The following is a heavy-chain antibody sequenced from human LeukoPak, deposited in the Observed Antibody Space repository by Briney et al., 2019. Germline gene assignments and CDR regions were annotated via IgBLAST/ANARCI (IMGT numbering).Heavy chain of an antibody. CDR1: GGTFSSYA. J-gene: IGHJ3*02. Sequence: SVKVSCKASGGTFSSYAISWLRQAPGQGLEWMGGIIPIFGTANYAQKFQGRVTITADESTSTAYMELSSLRSEDTAVYYCARSGVVPAAIIAVGAFDIWGQGTMVTVSS. CDR2: IIPIFGTA. V-gene: IGHV1-69*01. CDR3: ARSGVVPAAIIAVGAFDI. D-gene: IGHD2-2*01.